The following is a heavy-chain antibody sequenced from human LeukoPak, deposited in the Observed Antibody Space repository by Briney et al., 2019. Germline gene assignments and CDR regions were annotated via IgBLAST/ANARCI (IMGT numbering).Heavy chain of an antibody. CDR3: ARGMTPNGGNGG. Sequence: SETLSLTCTASGGSISSSSYYWGWIRQPPGKGLEWIGSIYYSGSTYYNPSLKSRVTISVDTSKNQFSLKLSSVTAADTAVYYCARGMTPNGGNGGWGQGTLVTVSS. CDR1: GGSISSSSYY. CDR2: IYYSGST. D-gene: IGHD4-23*01. J-gene: IGHJ4*02. V-gene: IGHV4-39*07.